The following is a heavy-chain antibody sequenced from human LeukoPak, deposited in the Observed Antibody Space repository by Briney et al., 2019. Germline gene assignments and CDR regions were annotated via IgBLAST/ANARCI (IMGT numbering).Heavy chain of an antibody. CDR2: INWNGGST. CDR1: GFTFDDYG. Sequence: GGSLRLSCAASGFTFDDYGMSWVRQAPGKGLEWVSGINWNGGSTGYADSVKGRFTISRDNAKNSLYLQMNSLRAEDTALYHCARDIYNWNDGSTFDYWGQGTLVTVSS. V-gene: IGHV3-20*01. D-gene: IGHD1-20*01. CDR3: ARDIYNWNDGSTFDY. J-gene: IGHJ4*02.